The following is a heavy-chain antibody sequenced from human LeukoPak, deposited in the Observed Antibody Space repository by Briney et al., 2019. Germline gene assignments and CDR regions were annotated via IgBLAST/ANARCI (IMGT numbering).Heavy chain of an antibody. CDR2: IWYDGSNK. CDR3: ARDQMRGVYSYGSQIIGYFDC. Sequence: PGGSLRLSCAASGFTFSSYGMHWVRQAPGKGLEWVAVIWYDGSNKYYADSVKGRFTISRDNSKNTLYLQMNSLRAEDTAVYYCARDQMRGVYSYGSQIIGYFDCWGQGTLVTVSS. D-gene: IGHD5-18*01. V-gene: IGHV3-33*01. CDR1: GFTFSSYG. J-gene: IGHJ4*02.